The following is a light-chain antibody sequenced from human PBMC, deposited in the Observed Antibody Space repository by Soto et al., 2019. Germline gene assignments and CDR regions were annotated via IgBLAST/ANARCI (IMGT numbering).Light chain of an antibody. Sequence: QSVLTQPASVSGSPGQSITISCTGTSSDVGGYNYVSWYQQHPGKAPKLMIYEVTNRPSGVSNRFSGSKSGNTASLTISGLQAEDEADYYCSSYRSTSTLWVFGTGTNVTVL. CDR2: EVT. CDR1: SSDVGGYNY. CDR3: SSYRSTSTLWV. V-gene: IGLV2-14*01. J-gene: IGLJ1*01.